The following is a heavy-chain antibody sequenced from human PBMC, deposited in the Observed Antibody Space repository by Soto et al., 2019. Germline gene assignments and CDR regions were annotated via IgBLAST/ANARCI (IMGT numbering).Heavy chain of an antibody. J-gene: IGHJ4*02. CDR1: GGSIRSTSSY. V-gene: IGHV4-39*01. D-gene: IGHD3-10*01. Sequence: PSETLSLTCTVAGGSIRSTSSYWGWIRQSPGKGLEWIGSIHYTGTTYYNPSLESRVTMSVDTSNNQFSLHLSSVTAADTAVYYCASPYLSRFDHWGQGTLVTVSS. CDR3: ASPYLSRFDH. CDR2: IHYTGTT.